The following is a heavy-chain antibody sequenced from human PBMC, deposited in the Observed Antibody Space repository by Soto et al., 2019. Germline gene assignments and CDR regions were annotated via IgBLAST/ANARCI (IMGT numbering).Heavy chain of an antibody. V-gene: IGHV3-72*01. CDR3: ARNLAYGGGYTFDY. CDR1: AFTFSDHF. J-gene: IGHJ4*02. D-gene: IGHD2-21*01. Sequence: EVQLVESGGGLVQPGGSLRLSCEVSAFTFSDHFIDWVRQAPGKGLEWVGRSRGKAHSYTTEYAASVKGRFTISRDDSRNSRYLQMNSLKTEDTAVYYCARNLAYGGGYTFDYWGQGTLVTVSS. CDR2: SRGKAHSYTT.